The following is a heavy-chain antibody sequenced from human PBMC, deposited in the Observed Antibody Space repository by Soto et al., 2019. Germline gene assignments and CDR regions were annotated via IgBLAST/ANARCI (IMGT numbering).Heavy chain of an antibody. Sequence: GESLKISCKASGYSFANYWIGWVCQKPGKGLEWMGVIYPGDSETTYSPSFEGQVIISVDRSRGTAFLEWSSPKASDTAMYYCARPGAPTDTVVYDFWGQGTQVTVSS. CDR3: ARPGAPTDTVVYDF. J-gene: IGHJ4*02. D-gene: IGHD5-18*01. CDR2: IYPGDSET. CDR1: GYSFANYW. V-gene: IGHV5-51*01.